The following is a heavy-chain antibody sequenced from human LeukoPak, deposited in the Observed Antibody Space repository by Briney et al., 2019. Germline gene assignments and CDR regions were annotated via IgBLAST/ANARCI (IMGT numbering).Heavy chain of an antibody. CDR1: GFTFSSYS. D-gene: IGHD3-22*01. Sequence: PGWSLRLSCAASGFTFSSYSMNWVRQAPGKGLEWVSSISSSSSYIYYADSVKGRFTISRDNAKNSLYLQMNSLRAEDTAVYYCARDLFYYDSSGTNWGQGTLVTVSS. CDR2: ISSSSSYI. J-gene: IGHJ4*02. CDR3: ARDLFYYDSSGTN. V-gene: IGHV3-21*01.